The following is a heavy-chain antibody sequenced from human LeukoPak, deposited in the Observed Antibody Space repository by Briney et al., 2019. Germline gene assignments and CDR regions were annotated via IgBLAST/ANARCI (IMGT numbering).Heavy chain of an antibody. J-gene: IGHJ4*02. CDR2: IYYSGYT. CDR3: ATLGNGRTFDN. CDR1: GGSISSSTYY. D-gene: IGHD1-26*01. Sequence: SETLSLTCSVSGGSISSSTYYWGWIRQPPGMGLEWIGSIYYSGYTYSNPSLKSRVTMSVDTSKNQFSLKLSSVTAADTAAYYCATLGNGRTFDNWGQGTLVTVSS. V-gene: IGHV4-39*07.